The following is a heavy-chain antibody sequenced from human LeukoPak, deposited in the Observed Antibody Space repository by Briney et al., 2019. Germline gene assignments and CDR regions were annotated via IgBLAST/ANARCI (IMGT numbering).Heavy chain of an antibody. CDR3: ASQPGYCSSTSCYEYY. Sequence: PGESLRISCKGSGYSFTSYWISWVRQMPGKGLEWMGRIDPSDSYTNYSPSFQGHVTSSADKSISTAYLQWSSLKASDTAMYYCASQPGYCSSTSCYEYYWGQGTLVTVSS. CDR2: IDPSDSYT. J-gene: IGHJ4*02. CDR1: GYSFTSYW. V-gene: IGHV5-10-1*01. D-gene: IGHD2-2*03.